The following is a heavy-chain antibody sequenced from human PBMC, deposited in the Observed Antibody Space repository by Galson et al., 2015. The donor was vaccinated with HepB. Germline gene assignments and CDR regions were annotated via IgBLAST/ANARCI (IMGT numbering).Heavy chain of an antibody. CDR2: ISSSGSTI. CDR3: ASHSGSHQALRD. J-gene: IGHJ4*02. V-gene: IGHV3-11*01. D-gene: IGHD1-26*01. Sequence: SLRLSCAASGFTFSDYYMSWIRQAPGKGLEWVSYISSSGSTIYYADSVKGRFTISRDNAKNSLYLQMNSLRAEDTAVYYCASHSGSHQALRDWGQGTLVTVSS. CDR1: GFTFSDYY.